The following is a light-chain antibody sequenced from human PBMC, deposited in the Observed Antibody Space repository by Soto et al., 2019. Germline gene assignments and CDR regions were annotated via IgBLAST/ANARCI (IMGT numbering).Light chain of an antibody. J-gene: IGLJ3*02. CDR3: AAWDDSLSAWV. CDR1: SSNIGSNS. V-gene: IGLV1-47*01. Sequence: QSVLTQPPSASGTPGQRVTISCSGSSSNIGSNSVHWYQQLPGTAPKLLIYRHDQRPSGVPDRFSGSRSGTSASLAISGLRSEDEADYYCAAWDDSLSAWVFGGGTQLTVL. CDR2: RHD.